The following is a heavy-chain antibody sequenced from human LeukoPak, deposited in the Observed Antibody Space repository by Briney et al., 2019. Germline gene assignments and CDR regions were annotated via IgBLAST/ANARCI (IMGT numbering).Heavy chain of an antibody. J-gene: IGHJ4*02. CDR3: ARYLSGYYHYFDY. D-gene: IGHD3-22*01. V-gene: IGHV4-59*01. Sequence: SETLCLTCTVSGGSISSYYWSWIRQPPGKGLEWIGYIYYSGSTNYNPSLKSRVTISVDTSKNQFSLKLSSVTAADTAVYYCARYLSGYYHYFDYWGQGTLVTVSS. CDR1: GGSISSYY. CDR2: IYYSGST.